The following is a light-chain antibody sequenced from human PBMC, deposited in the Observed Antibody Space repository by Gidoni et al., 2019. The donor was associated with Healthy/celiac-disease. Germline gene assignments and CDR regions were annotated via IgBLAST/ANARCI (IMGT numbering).Light chain of an antibody. J-gene: IGKJ5*01. CDR2: DAS. CDR3: QQYDNLLSIT. CDR1: QDIRNY. Sequence: DIQMTQSPSSLSASVGDRVTITCQASQDIRNYLNWYQQKPGKAPKLLIYDASNLETGVPSRVSGSGSGTDFTFTISSLQPEDIATYYCQQYDNLLSITFGQGTRLEIK. V-gene: IGKV1-33*01.